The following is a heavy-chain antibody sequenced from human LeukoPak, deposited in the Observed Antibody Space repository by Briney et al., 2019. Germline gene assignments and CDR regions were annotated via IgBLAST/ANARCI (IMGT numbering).Heavy chain of an antibody. Sequence: HPGGSLRLSCAASGFTFSSYWMHWVRQIPGKGLVWVSRIKSDGSTIYADSVKRRFTISRDNSKNTLYVQINSLRAEDTAVYYCAKRYYDILTGYYDFDYWGQGILVTVSS. V-gene: IGHV3-74*01. CDR1: GFTFSSYW. D-gene: IGHD3-9*01. CDR3: AKRYYDILTGYYDFDY. J-gene: IGHJ4*02. CDR2: IKSDGST.